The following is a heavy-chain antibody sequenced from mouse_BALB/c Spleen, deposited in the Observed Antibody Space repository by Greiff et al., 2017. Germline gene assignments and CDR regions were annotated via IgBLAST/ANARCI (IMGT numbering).Heavy chain of an antibody. CDR2: ISYSGST. CDR1: GDSITSGY. Sequence: EVKLEESGPSLVKPSQTLSLTCSVTGDSITSGYWNWIRKFPGNKLEYMGYISYSGSTYYNPSLKSRISITRDTSKNQYYLQLNSVTTEDTATYYCASLYYDYDGIAYWGQGTLVTVSA. V-gene: IGHV3-8*02. CDR3: ASLYYDYDGIAY. D-gene: IGHD2-4*01. J-gene: IGHJ3*01.